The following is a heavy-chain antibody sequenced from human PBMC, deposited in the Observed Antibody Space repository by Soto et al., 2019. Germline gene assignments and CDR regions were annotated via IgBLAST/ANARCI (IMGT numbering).Heavy chain of an antibody. D-gene: IGHD3-10*01. J-gene: IGHJ5*02. Sequence: SETLSLTCTVSGGSISSSYWSWIRQPPGKGLEWIGYIYYSGSTNYNPSLKSRVTISVDTSKNQFSLKLSSVTAADTAVYYCASFERSHPWFGELAWGQGTLVTVSS. CDR2: IYYSGST. CDR1: GGSISSSY. CDR3: ASFERSHPWFGELA. V-gene: IGHV4-59*01.